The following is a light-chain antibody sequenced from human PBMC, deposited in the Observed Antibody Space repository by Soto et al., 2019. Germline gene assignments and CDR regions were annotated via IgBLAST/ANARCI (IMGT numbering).Light chain of an antibody. J-gene: IGKJ3*01. CDR2: GAF. CDR1: RNINTY. V-gene: IGKV1-39*01. CDR3: QQTSAAPFT. Sequence: DIQMAQSPSSLSASVGDTITITCRASRNINTYLNWYQQKPGKAPKLLIFGAFSLQSGVPSRFSGSGSRTDFTLTINSLQPEEFATYCCQQTSAAPFTFGPGTKVDIK.